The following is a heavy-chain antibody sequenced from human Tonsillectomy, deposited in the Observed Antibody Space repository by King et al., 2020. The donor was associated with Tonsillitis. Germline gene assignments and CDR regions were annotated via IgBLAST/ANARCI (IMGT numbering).Heavy chain of an antibody. J-gene: IGHJ3*02. Sequence: QLVQSGAEVKQPEASVKISCKASGYSFTGYYIHWVRQAPGQGLEWRGWINSNSGGTNYAQKFRGRVTMTRGTSISIAYMELRRLRSDDTAVYYCAREVIVPPAAASGDAFDIGGQGTVVTVPS. CDR1: GYSFTGYY. CDR2: INSNSGGT. V-gene: IGHV1-2*02. D-gene: IGHD3-22*01. CDR3: AREVIVPPAAASGDAFDI.